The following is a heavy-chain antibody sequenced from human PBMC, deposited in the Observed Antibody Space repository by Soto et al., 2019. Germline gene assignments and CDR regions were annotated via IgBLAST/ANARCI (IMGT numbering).Heavy chain of an antibody. CDR1: GGSFSGYY. V-gene: IGHV4-34*01. CDR2: INHSGRT. CDR3: ARDKRTGLFDY. Sequence: QVQLQQWGAGLLKPSETLSLTCAVYGGSFSGYYWTWIRQPPGTGLEWIGEINHSGRTNYNPSLKSRGTISVDTSNTQFSLKLTSVTAADTAVYYWARDKRTGLFDYGGQGTRVTVSS. J-gene: IGHJ4*02.